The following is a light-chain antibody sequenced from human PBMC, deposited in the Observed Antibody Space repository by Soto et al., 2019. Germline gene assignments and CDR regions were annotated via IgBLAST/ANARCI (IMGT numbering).Light chain of an antibody. Sequence: MTQSPATLSVSPGETATLSCRANQSVSNKLAWYQQKPGQAPRLLIYGASTRATGIPARFSGSGSGTEFTLTISSLQSEDFAVYYCQQYNNWRRTFGQGTKPEIK. CDR3: QQYNNWRRT. CDR2: GAS. CDR1: QSVSNK. J-gene: IGKJ2*01. V-gene: IGKV3-15*01.